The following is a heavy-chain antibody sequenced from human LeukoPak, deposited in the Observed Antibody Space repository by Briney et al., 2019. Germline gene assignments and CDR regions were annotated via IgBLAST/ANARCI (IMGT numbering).Heavy chain of an antibody. Sequence: GGSLRLSCAASGFTLSSYGMHWVRQAPGKGLEWVAFIRYDGSNKYYADSVKGRFTISRDNSKNTLYLQMNSLRAEDTAVYYCAKREMATIGYYYYYYMDVWGKGTTVTVSS. CDR2: IRYDGSNK. J-gene: IGHJ6*03. CDR3: AKREMATIGYYYYYYMDV. D-gene: IGHD5-24*01. V-gene: IGHV3-30*02. CDR1: GFTLSSYG.